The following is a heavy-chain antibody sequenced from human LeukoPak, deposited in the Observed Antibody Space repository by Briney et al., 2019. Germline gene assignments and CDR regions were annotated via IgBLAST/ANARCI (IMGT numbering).Heavy chain of an antibody. CDR3: ARVTDPPHNYFDP. J-gene: IGHJ5*02. CDR1: GGSISSYY. D-gene: IGHD2-21*02. V-gene: IGHV4-4*07. CDR2: IYASGSI. Sequence: PSETLSLTCTVSGGSISSYYWSWIRQPAGKGLEWIGRIYASGSINYNPSLKSRVTMSVDTSKNQLSLKLTSVTAADTAVYYCARVTDPPHNYFDPWGQGTLVTVSS.